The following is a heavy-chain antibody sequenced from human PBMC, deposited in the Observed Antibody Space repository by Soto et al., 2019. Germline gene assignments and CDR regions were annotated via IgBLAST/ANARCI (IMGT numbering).Heavy chain of an antibody. Sequence: PSETLSLTCTVYGGSFSGYYWSWIRQHPGKGLEWIGEINYSGSASYNPSLKSRVTISVHTSNSQFSLELSSVTAADTAVYYCARGLITGSHYSGGWYYFDSWGQGTQVTVSS. J-gene: IGHJ4*02. CDR2: INYSGSA. CDR1: GGSFSGYY. V-gene: IGHV4-34*01. CDR3: ARGLITGSHYSGGWYYFDS. D-gene: IGHD6-19*01.